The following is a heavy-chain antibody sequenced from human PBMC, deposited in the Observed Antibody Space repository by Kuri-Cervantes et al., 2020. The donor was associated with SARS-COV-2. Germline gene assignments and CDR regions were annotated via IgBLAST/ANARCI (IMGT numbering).Heavy chain of an antibody. D-gene: IGHD2-21*02. Sequence: ASVKVSCKASGYTFTGYYMHWVRQAPGQGLEWMEWINPNSGGTNYAQKFQGRVTMTRDTSISTAYMELSRLRSDDTAVYYCARKVGGDYYFDYWGQGTLVTVSS. CDR1: GYTFTGYY. CDR3: ARKVGGDYYFDY. J-gene: IGHJ4*02. V-gene: IGHV1-2*02. CDR2: INPNSGGT.